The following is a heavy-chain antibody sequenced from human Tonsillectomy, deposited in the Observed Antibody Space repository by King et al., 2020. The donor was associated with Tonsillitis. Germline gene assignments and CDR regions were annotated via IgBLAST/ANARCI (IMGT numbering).Heavy chain of an antibody. D-gene: IGHD1-26*01. CDR2: INPNSGGT. Sequence: QLVQSGAEVKKPGASVKVSCKASGYTFTGYYMHWVRQAPGQGLEWMGWINPNSGGTNYAQKIQGRVTMTRDTSISTAYMELSRLRSDDTAVYYCARVGGAPPRMDYWGQGTMVTVSS. V-gene: IGHV1-2*02. CDR3: ARVGGAPPRMDY. J-gene: IGHJ4*02. CDR1: GYTFTGYY.